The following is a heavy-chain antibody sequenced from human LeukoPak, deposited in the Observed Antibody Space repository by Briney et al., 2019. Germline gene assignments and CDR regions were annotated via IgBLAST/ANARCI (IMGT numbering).Heavy chain of an antibody. V-gene: IGHV3-9*02. D-gene: IGHD3-22*01. Sequence: GRSLRLSCAASGFTSDDYAMHWVRQAAGKGLEWVSGISWNSGSIGYADSVKGRFTISRDNAKNSLYLQMNSLRAEDTALYYCASSYYDSSGYQIWGQGTLVTVSS. CDR2: ISWNSGSI. CDR1: GFTSDDYA. J-gene: IGHJ4*02. CDR3: ASSYYDSSGYQI.